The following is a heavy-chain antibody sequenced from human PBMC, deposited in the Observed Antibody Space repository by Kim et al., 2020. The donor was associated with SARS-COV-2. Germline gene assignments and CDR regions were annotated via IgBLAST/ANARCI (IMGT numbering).Heavy chain of an antibody. J-gene: IGHJ5*02. V-gene: IGHV4-34*01. CDR3: ARAARRCCVWFDP. D-gene: IGHD2-15*01. CDR1: GGSFSGYY. CDR2: INHSGST. Sequence: SETLSLTCAVYGGSFSGYYWSWIRQPPGKGLEWIGEINHSGSTNYNPSLKSRVTISVDTSKNQFSPKLSSVTAADTAVYYCARAARRCCVWFDPWGQGTLVTVSS.